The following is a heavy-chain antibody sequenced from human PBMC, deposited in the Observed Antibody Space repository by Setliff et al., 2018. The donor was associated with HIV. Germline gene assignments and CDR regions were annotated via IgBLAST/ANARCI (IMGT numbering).Heavy chain of an antibody. Sequence: PSETLSLTCTVSGGPISSYYWSWIRQPPGKGLEWIGYIYYSGSTNYNPSLKSRVTISVDTSKNQFSLKLSSVTAAGTAVYYCARTAYDRGDYADEDYYYGIDVWGQGTTVTVSS. J-gene: IGHJ6*02. CDR2: IYYSGST. D-gene: IGHD4-17*01. CDR1: GGPISSYY. CDR3: ARTAYDRGDYADEDYYYGIDV. V-gene: IGHV4-59*01.